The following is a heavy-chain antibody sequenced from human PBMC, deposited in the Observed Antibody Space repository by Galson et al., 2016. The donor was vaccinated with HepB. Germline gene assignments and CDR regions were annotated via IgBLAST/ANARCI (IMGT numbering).Heavy chain of an antibody. Sequence: SLRLSCAASGFPFSAYYMSWIRQAPGKGLEWVSYISGVGDTQFYAHSVKGRVTISRENAKNSLYLQMNSLGAGDTAVYYCARGKSLWTMPCNYGLDVWGKGTPGTVSS. J-gene: IGHJ6*04. D-gene: IGHD2-2*01. CDR3: ARGKSLWTMPCNYGLDV. CDR2: ISGVGDTQ. V-gene: IGHV3-11*04. CDR1: GFPFSAYY.